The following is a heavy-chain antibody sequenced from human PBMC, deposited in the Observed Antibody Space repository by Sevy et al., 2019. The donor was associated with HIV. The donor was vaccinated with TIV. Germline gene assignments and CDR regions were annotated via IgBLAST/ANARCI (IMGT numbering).Heavy chain of an antibody. J-gene: IGHJ4*02. CDR2: IWSSSSYI. CDR1: GFTFSTYN. CDR3: ARDRTYGSFIDY. Sequence: GGSLRLSCAASGFTFSTYNMKWVRQAPGKGLEWVSSIWSSSSYIHYADSVKGRFTISRDNAKNSLYLQLNSLKIEDTAVYYCARDRTYGSFIDYWGQGTLVTVSS. V-gene: IGHV3-21*01. D-gene: IGHD3-10*01.